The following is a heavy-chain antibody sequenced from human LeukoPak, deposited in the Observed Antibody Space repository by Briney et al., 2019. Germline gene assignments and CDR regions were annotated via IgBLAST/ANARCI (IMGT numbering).Heavy chain of an antibody. CDR3: TRLHLAGYDY. V-gene: IGHV3-73*01. CDR2: IRSKANNYAT. J-gene: IGHJ4*02. CDR1: GFTFSGSA. Sequence: GGSLRLSCAASGFTFSGSAIHWVRQASAKGLEWVGRIRSKANNYATAYGASVKGRFTISRGDSGNMAYLQMNSLKTEDTAVYYCTRLHLAGYDYWGQGTLVTVSS. D-gene: IGHD2-15*01.